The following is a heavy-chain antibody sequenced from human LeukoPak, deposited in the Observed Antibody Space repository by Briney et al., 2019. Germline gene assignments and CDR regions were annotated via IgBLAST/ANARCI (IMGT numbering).Heavy chain of an antibody. CDR1: GFTFDNFE. Sequence: GGSLRLSCAASGFTFDNFEMTWVRQAPGRGLEWLSYISSVGSNIYYADSVKGRLTISRDNAKNSLYLQINSLRAEDTAVYYCARRAGAYSHPYDYWGQGTLVTVSS. CDR3: ARRAGAYSHPYDY. CDR2: ISSVGSNI. J-gene: IGHJ4*02. D-gene: IGHD4/OR15-4a*01. V-gene: IGHV3-48*03.